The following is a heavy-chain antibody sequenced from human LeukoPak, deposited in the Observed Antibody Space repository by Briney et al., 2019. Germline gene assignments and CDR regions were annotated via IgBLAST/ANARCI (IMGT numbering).Heavy chain of an antibody. CDR1: GFTFSSYW. D-gene: IGHD4-17*01. J-gene: IGHJ4*02. CDR3: ARGSYGDYHIDY. CDR2: IKQDGSEK. V-gene: IGHV3-7*01. Sequence: GLSLRLSCAASGFTFSSYWRSWVRPAPGKGLEWVANIKQDGSEKYYVDSVKGRFTISRDNANNSLYLQMNSLRAEDTAVYYCARGSYGDYHIDYWGQGTLVTVSS.